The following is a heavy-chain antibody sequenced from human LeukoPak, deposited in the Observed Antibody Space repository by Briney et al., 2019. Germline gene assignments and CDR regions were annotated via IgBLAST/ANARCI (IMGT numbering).Heavy chain of an antibody. CDR3: ARATEGYSSSVVYMDV. J-gene: IGHJ6*03. CDR1: GFTFSSYS. CDR2: ISSSSSTI. V-gene: IGHV3-48*04. D-gene: IGHD6-6*01. Sequence: GGSLRLSCAASGFTFSSYSMNWVRQAPGKGLEWVSYISSSSSTIYYADSVKGRFTISRDNAKNSLYLQMNSLRAEDTAVYYCARATEGYSSSVVYMDVWGKGTTVTVSS.